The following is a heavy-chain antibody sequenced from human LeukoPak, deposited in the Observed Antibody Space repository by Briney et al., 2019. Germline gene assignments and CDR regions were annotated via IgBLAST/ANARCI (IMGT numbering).Heavy chain of an antibody. V-gene: IGHV3-43*02. CDR1: GFTFDDYA. CDR2: ISGDGGST. Sequence: GGSLRLSCAASGFTFDDYAMHWDRQAPGKGLEWVSLISGDGGSTYYADSVKGRFTISRDNSKNSLYLQMNSLRTEDTALYYCAKDINYYDSSGYYFDYWGQGTLVTVSS. D-gene: IGHD3-22*01. J-gene: IGHJ4*02. CDR3: AKDINYYDSSGYYFDY.